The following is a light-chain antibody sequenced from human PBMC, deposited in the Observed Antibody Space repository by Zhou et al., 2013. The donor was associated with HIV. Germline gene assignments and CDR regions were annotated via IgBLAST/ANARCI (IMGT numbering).Light chain of an antibody. V-gene: IGKV1-39*01. Sequence: DIQMTQSPSSLSASVGDRVTITCRASQSINTYLNWYQQKPGKAPNLLIYAASSLQSGVPSRFSGSGSGTDFTLTISSLQPEDFATYYCQQYKHYPWTFGQGTKVEIK. CDR2: AAS. CDR1: QSINTY. CDR3: QQYKHYPWT. J-gene: IGKJ1*01.